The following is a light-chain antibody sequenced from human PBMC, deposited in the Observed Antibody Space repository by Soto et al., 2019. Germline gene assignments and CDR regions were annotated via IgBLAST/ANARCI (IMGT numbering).Light chain of an antibody. CDR1: QSVSSSY. V-gene: IGKV3-20*01. Sequence: IVLTHSPGTLSLSPVEISTLSFTAIQSVSSSYLAWYQQKPGQAPRLLIYGASSRATGIPDRFSGSGSGTDFTLTISRLEPEDFAVYYCQQYGSSHWTFGQGTKVDIK. CDR3: QQYGSSHWT. CDR2: GAS. J-gene: IGKJ1*01.